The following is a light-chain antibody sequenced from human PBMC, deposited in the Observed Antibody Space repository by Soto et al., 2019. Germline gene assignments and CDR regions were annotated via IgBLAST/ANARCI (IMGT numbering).Light chain of an antibody. CDR2: HDS. J-gene: IGKJ4*01. CDR1: QDISNH. V-gene: IGKV1-33*01. CDR3: QQYDNLPLT. Sequence: DIHMTQSPSSLSASVGDIVAITCQASQDISNHLNWFQQKQGKAPKLLIYHDSNSKTGVPYRLSGIGSGTDFNFIISSVQPEDFATYYCQQYDNLPLTFGGGTKVDIK.